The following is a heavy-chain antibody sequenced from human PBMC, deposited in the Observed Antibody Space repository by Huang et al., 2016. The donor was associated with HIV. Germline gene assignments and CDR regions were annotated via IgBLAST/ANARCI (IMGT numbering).Heavy chain of an antibody. D-gene: IGHD4-4*01. Sequence: QVQLVQSGAEVKKPGASVKVSCKASGYTFIGYYLHWVRQAPGQGLEWMGWSNPDSGGTNYAQKVQGRGSMTRYTSISTAYMELSRLRSDDTAVYYCARDPTITRTNWFDPWGQGTLVTVSS. J-gene: IGHJ5*02. CDR1: GYTFIGYY. CDR2: SNPDSGGT. V-gene: IGHV1-2*02. CDR3: ARDPTITRTNWFDP.